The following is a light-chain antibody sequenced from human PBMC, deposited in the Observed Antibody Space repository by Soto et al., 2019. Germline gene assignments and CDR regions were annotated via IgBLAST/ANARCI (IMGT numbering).Light chain of an antibody. CDR3: QQYLAIPRT. Sequence: DIVMTQSPDSLAVSLGERATINCKSSQSVIYSANNKNCLAWYQQKPGQPPKLLIYWASTRESGVPDRFSGSGSGTDFTLTISSLQSEDVAVYYCQQYLAIPRTFGQGTNVDIK. CDR2: WAS. V-gene: IGKV4-1*01. CDR1: QSVIYSANNKNC. J-gene: IGKJ1*01.